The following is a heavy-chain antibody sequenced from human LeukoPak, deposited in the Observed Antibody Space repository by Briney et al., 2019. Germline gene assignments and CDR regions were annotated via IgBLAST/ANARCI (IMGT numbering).Heavy chain of an antibody. CDR3: AREGRAYRYSSSWYPTPSWFDP. V-gene: IGHV3-21*06. J-gene: IGHJ5*02. CDR2: INSRSNDI. CDR1: GFSFSDYS. Sequence: GGSLRLSCVASGFSFSDYSMNWVRQAPGKGLEWVSSINSRSNDIYYADSVRGRFTISRDNAKNSLYLQMNSLRAEDTAVYYCAREGRAYRYSSSWYPTPSWFDPWGQGTLVTVSS. D-gene: IGHD6-13*01.